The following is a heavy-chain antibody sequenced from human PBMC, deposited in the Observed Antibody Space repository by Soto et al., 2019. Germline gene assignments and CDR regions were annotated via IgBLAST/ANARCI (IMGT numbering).Heavy chain of an antibody. D-gene: IGHD2-21*02. CDR3: ARDPIAYCGGDCYSYYFDY. Sequence: ASVKVSCKASGDTFSTSDINWVRQATGQGLEWMGWMNPRNGNTGYAQKFQGRVTMTRDTSMTTAYMELSSLRSEDTAVYYCARDPIAYCGGDCYSYYFDYWGQGTLVTVSS. J-gene: IGHJ4*02. V-gene: IGHV1-8*01. CDR2: MNPRNGNT. CDR1: GDTFSTSD.